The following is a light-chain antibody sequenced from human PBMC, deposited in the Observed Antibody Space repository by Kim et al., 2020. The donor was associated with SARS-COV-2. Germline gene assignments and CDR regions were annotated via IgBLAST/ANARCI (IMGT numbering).Light chain of an antibody. CDR3: QSFDSNIQV. Sequence: GKTVTISCTRSSGSIASTNVQWYQQRPGTSPTAVIFENNQRPSGVPDRFSGSIDGSSNSASLTISGMKTEDEADYYCQSFDSNIQVFGGGTQLTDL. J-gene: IGLJ3*02. V-gene: IGLV6-57*01. CDR2: ENN. CDR1: SGSIASTN.